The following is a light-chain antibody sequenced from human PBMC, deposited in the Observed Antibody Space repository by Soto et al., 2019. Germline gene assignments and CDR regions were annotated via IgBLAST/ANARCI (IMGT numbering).Light chain of an antibody. J-gene: IGKJ1*01. CDR1: QDIRAY. Sequence: DIQVTQSPSSLAASVGQTVSISCRASQDIRAYLNWYQVKPGEAPNLRVSAASDLRQGVSSRLRGWGSGTGFNLTISPLQPGESAGYLGQETYLSSWTLGQGT. CDR2: AAS. CDR3: QETYLSSWT. V-gene: IGKV1-39*01.